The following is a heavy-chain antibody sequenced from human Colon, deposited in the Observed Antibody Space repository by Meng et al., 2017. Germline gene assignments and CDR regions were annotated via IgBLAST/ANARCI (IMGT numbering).Heavy chain of an antibody. CDR2: INQEESEK. CDR3: TRGGSIHRRYWDD. J-gene: IGHJ4*01. Sequence: GESLKISCVASGFTLRNYWMTWVRQTPGKGLEWLANINQEESEKNYVDPVRGRFTISRDNAKKSLYLQVDILRADDPGVYYCTRGGSIHRRYWDDWGQGTLVTVSS. CDR1: GFTLRNYW. D-gene: IGHD2-15*01. V-gene: IGHV3-7*01.